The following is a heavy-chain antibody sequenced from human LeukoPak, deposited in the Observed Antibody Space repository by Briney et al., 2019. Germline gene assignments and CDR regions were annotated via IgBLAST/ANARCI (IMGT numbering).Heavy chain of an antibody. V-gene: IGHV3-48*03. J-gene: IGHJ3*01. Sequence: PGGSLRLSCAASGFTFNSYEMNWVRQAPGKGLEWVSYISNRGTTVLYADSVKGRFTISRDNAKNSLYLQMDSLRADDTALYFCARGAQNAFDLWGQGTMVTVSS. D-gene: IGHD3-10*01. CDR2: ISNRGTTV. CDR1: GFTFNSYE. CDR3: ARGAQNAFDL.